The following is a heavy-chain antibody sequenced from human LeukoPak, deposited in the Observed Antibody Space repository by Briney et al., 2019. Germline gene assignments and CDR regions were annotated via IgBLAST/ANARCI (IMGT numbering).Heavy chain of an antibody. J-gene: IGHJ4*02. CDR1: GGSFSGYY. CDR3: ARGRLEETTVTTTDDY. D-gene: IGHD4-17*01. CDR2: INHSGST. V-gene: IGHV4-34*01. Sequence: SETLSLTCAVYGGSFSGYYWSWIRQPPGKGLEWIGEINHSGSTNYNPSLKSRVTISVDTSKNQFSLKLSSVTAADTAVYYCARGRLEETTVTTTDDYWGQGTLVTVSS.